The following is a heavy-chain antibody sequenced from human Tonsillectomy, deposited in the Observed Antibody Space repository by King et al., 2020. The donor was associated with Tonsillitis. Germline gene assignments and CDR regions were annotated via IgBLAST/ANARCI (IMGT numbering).Heavy chain of an antibody. J-gene: IGHJ4*02. Sequence: QLVQSGGGLVKPGGSLRLSCAASGFTFSTYSLNWVRQAPGQGLEWVSSISSSSTYIYYADSVKGRFTISRDNAKNSLYLQMNSLRVEDTAVYYCAGGEGVADDYWGQGTLVTVSS. D-gene: IGHD3-3*01. CDR3: AGGEGVADDY. CDR1: GFTFSTYS. V-gene: IGHV3-21*06. CDR2: ISSSSTYI.